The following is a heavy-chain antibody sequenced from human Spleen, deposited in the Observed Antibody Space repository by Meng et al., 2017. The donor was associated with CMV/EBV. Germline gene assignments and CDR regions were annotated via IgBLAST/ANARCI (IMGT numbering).Heavy chain of an antibody. J-gene: IGHJ4*02. V-gene: IGHV3-48*04. CDR3: ARGETLGRDCNGGSCYCGFDY. CDR2: ISSSSSTI. D-gene: IGHD2-15*01. Sequence: LSLTCAASGFTFSSYSMNWVRQAPGKGLEWVSYISSSSSTIYYADSVKGRFTISRDNAKNSLYLQMNSLRAEDTAVYYCARGETLGRDCNGGSCYCGFDYWGQGTLVTVSS. CDR1: GFTFSSYS.